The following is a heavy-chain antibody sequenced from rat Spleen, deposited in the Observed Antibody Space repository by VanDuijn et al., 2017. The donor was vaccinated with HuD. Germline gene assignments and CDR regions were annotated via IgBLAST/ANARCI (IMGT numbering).Heavy chain of an antibody. CDR2: ISTGGGNT. CDR3: ARHGIYNNYGCFAY. V-gene: IGHV5S13*01. D-gene: IGHD1-10*01. Sequence: EVQLVESDGGLVQPGRSLKLSCAASGFTFSDYYMAWVRQAPKKGLEWVASISTGGGNTYYRDSVKGRFTISRDNAKNTQYLQMDSLRSEDTATYYCARHGIYNNYGCFAYWGQGTLVTVSS. CDR1: GFTFSDYY. J-gene: IGHJ3*01.